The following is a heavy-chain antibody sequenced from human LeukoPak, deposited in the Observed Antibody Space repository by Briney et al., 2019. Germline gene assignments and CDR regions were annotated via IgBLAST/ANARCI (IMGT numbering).Heavy chain of an antibody. CDR2: IHSSTIYK. D-gene: IGHD1-20*01. J-gene: IGHJ3*01. Sequence: PGGSLRLSCAASGFTFSSYNMQWVRQPPGKGREWVSCIHSSTIYKYFADSLKSRLIISRDNTKNSLYLQMNGLRAEDTAVYYCARAANNSDAFDVWGQGTMVTVSS. V-gene: IGHV3-21*01. CDR1: GFTFSSYN. CDR3: ARAANNSDAFDV.